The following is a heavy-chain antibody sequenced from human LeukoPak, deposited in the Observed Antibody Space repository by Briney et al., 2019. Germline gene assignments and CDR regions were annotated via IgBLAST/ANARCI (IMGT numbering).Heavy chain of an antibody. CDR3: ARDWTLRFLGGPWGTGAFDI. Sequence: PGGSLRLSCAASGFTFSSYWMSWVRQAPGKGLEWVANIKQDGSEKYYVDSVKGRFTISRDNAKNSLYLQMNSLRAEDTAVYYCARDWTLRFLGGPWGTGAFDIWGQGTMVTVSS. CDR1: GFTFSSYW. J-gene: IGHJ3*02. V-gene: IGHV3-7*01. D-gene: IGHD3-3*01. CDR2: IKQDGSEK.